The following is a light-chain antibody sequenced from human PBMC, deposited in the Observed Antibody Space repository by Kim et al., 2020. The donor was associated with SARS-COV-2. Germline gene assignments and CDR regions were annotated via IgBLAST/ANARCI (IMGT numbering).Light chain of an antibody. Sequence: LSPRERAARSGRASQSVSSYLAWYQQRPGQAPRLLIYDASTRATGIPARFSGSGSGTDFTLTISSLEPEDFAVYYCQQRSNWPPYTFGQGTKLEI. V-gene: IGKV3-11*01. J-gene: IGKJ2*01. CDR2: DAS. CDR3: QQRSNWPPYT. CDR1: QSVSSY.